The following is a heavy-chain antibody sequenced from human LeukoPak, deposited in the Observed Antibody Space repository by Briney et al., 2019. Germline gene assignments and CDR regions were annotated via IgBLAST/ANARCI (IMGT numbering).Heavy chain of an antibody. CDR3: AKDGGSSSWLFDY. CDR2: ISGSGGST. CDR1: GFTFSSYA. D-gene: IGHD6-13*01. V-gene: IGHV3-23*01. J-gene: IGHJ4*02. Sequence: PGGSLRLSCAASGFTFSSYAMSWVRQAPGKGLESVSAISGSGGSTYYADSVKGRFTISRDNSKNTLYLQMNSLRAEDTAVYYFAKDGGSSSWLFDYWGQGTLVTVSS.